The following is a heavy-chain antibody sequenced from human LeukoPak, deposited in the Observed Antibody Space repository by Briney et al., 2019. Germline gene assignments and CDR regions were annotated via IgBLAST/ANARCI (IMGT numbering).Heavy chain of an antibody. CDR3: ARGLMGKYYYGSGSYYLPRYYYYMDV. J-gene: IGHJ6*03. D-gene: IGHD3-10*01. Sequence: ASVKVSCKASGYTFTGYYMHWVRQAPGQGLAWMGWINPNSGGTNYAQKFQGRVTMTRDTSISTAYMELSRLRSDDTAVYYCARGLMGKYYYGSGSYYLPRYYYYMDVWGKGTTVTVSS. CDR1: GYTFTGYY. V-gene: IGHV1-2*02. CDR2: INPNSGGT.